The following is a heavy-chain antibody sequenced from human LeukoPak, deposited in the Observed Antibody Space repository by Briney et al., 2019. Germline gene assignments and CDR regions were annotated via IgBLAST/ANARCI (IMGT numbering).Heavy chain of an antibody. Sequence: PSETLSLTCTVSGGSITNYYWSWIRQSAGKGLEWIGRIYSTGIITYNPSLKSRVTISVDTSKNQFSLKLSSVTAADTAVYYCARGGANRWFDPWGQGTLVTVSS. D-gene: IGHD1-14*01. J-gene: IGHJ5*02. CDR2: IYSTGII. CDR1: GGSITNYY. V-gene: IGHV4-4*07. CDR3: ARGGANRWFDP.